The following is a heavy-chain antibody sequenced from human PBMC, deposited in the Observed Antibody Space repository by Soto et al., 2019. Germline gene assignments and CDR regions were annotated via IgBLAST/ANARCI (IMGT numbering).Heavy chain of an antibody. D-gene: IGHD3-3*01. Sequence: QVQLQESGPGLVKPSETLSLTCTVSGGSISSYYWSWIRQPPGKGLEWIGYIYYSGSTNYNRSLTCRVTISVDTSKNQFSLKLSSVTAADTAVYYCAKVNDFWTGYYSTNWFDPWGQGTLVTVSS. CDR2: IYYSGST. V-gene: IGHV4-59*01. J-gene: IGHJ5*02. CDR3: AKVNDFWTGYYSTNWFDP. CDR1: GGSISSYY.